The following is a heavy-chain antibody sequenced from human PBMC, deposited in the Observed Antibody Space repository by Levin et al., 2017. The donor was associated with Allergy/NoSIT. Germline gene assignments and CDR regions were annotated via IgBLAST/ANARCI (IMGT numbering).Heavy chain of an antibody. D-gene: IGHD2-15*01. CDR3: SVLYY. J-gene: IGHJ4*02. CDR1: GFTFSDFY. CDR2: ISTTGSTI. Sequence: GESLKISCAASGFTFSDFYVTWIRQAPGKGLEWVSYISTTGSTIYYADSVKGRFTISRDNAKNSLYLEMISLRAEDTAVYYCSVLYYWGQGTLVTVAS. V-gene: IGHV3-11*01.